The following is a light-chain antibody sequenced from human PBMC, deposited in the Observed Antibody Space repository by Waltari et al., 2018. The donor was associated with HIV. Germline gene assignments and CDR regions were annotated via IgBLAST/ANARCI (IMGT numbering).Light chain of an antibody. V-gene: IGLV3-10*01. CDR2: EDT. CDR3: YSASRTGNHYV. CDR1: ALPKKY. J-gene: IGLJ1*01. Sequence: SYELTQPPSVSVSPGQTARITCSGDALPKKYAYWYQQKSGQAPVLVIYEDTKRASGVPGSFSGSRSWTVATWTISGAEVEDEADYFCYSASRTGNHYVFGTGTKVTVL.